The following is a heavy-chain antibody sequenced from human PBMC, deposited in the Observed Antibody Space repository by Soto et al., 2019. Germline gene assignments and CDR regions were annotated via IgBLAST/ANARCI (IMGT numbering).Heavy chain of an antibody. V-gene: IGHV3-9*01. Sequence: EVQLVESGGGLVQPGRSLRLSCAASGFTFDDYAMHWVRQVPGKGLEWVSGINWNSGSIGYGDSVKGRFAISRDNAKNSLPLQMNSLSAEDTAVYYCVKDESINWYSGHFRHWGQGTLVTVSS. J-gene: IGHJ1*01. CDR1: GFTFDDYA. CDR3: VKDESINWYSGHFRH. CDR2: INWNSGSI. D-gene: IGHD6-13*01.